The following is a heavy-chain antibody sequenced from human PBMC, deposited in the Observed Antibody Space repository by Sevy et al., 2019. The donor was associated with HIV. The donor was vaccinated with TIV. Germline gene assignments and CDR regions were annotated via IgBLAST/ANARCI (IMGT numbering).Heavy chain of an antibody. V-gene: IGHV3-15*01. J-gene: IGHJ3*02. CDR1: GFTFSNTW. Sequence: GGCLRLCCAASGFTFSNTWMSWVRQAPGKGLELVGRIKSKNDGGTTDYAAPVIGRFTISRDDSKSTLSLRMNSLKIEDTAVYYCIIIGWHGGFDIWGQGTMVTVSS. CDR3: IIIGWHGGFDI. D-gene: IGHD4-17*01. CDR2: IKSKNDGGTT.